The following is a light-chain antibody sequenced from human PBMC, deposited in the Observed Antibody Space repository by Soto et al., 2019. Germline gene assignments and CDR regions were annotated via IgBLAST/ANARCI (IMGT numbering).Light chain of an antibody. Sequence: DIQMTQSPSSLSASVGDRVTITCRASQSISSYLNWYQQKPGKAPKLLIYAASSLQSGVPSRFSGSGSGTDFTLTISSLQPEDLPTYYCQQRYSTPTFGQGTRLEI. CDR2: AAS. CDR1: QSISSY. V-gene: IGKV1-39*01. J-gene: IGKJ5*01. CDR3: QQRYSTPT.